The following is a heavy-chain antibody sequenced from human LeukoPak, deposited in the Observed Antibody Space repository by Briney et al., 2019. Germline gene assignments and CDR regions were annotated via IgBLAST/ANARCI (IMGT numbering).Heavy chain of an antibody. Sequence: ASVTVSCTASGGTFSIYAISWGRQAPGQGLGWMGGIIPIFGTANYAQKFQGRVTITADESTRTAYMELSSLRSEDTAVYYCARGWGDSSSWYEAFDYWGQETLVTVSS. D-gene: IGHD6-13*01. CDR2: IIPIFGTA. CDR3: ARGWGDSSSWYEAFDY. CDR1: GGTFSIYA. V-gene: IGHV1-69*13. J-gene: IGHJ4*02.